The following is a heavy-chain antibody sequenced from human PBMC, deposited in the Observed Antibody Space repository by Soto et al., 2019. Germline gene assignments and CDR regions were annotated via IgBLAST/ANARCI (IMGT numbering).Heavy chain of an antibody. Sequence: ASVKVSCKPSGYTFTNYGISWVRQAPGQGLEWMGWISTYNGNTNYAQKVQGRVTMTTDTSTSTAYMELRSLRSDDTAMYYCARGGVYNYDSSGLFYFDYWGQETLVTVSS. D-gene: IGHD3-22*01. CDR2: ISTYNGNT. J-gene: IGHJ4*02. CDR3: ARGGVYNYDSSGLFYFDY. V-gene: IGHV1-18*01. CDR1: GYTFTNYG.